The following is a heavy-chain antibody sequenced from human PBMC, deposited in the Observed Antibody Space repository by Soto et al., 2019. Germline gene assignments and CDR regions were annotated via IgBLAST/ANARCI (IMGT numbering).Heavy chain of an antibody. Sequence: QVQLQESGPGLVKPSQTLSLTCTVSGGSISGGPYYWTWIRQHPGSGLEWIGYIYYTGSTYYNPSLKSRVIMSVDTSNNQLSLKLSSVPAADTAVYFCARVSGIVVVPTAKDPHYYYMDVWGKGTTVTVSS. CDR3: ARVSGIVVVPTAKDPHYYYMDV. CDR1: GGSISGGPYY. J-gene: IGHJ6*03. V-gene: IGHV4-31*03. D-gene: IGHD2-2*01. CDR2: IYYTGST.